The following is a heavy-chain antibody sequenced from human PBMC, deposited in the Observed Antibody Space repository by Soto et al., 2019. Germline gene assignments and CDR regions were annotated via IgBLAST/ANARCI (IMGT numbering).Heavy chain of an antibody. CDR2: ISSSSSTI. D-gene: IGHD2-15*01. Sequence: EVQLVESGGGLVQPGGSLRLSCAASGFTFSSYSMNWVRQAPGKGLEWVSYISSSSSTIYYADSVKGRFTISRDNAKNSLYLQMNSLRDEDTAVYYCASYCSGGRCYYRRNTYYFDYWGQGTLVTVSS. CDR1: GFTFSSYS. V-gene: IGHV3-48*02. CDR3: ASYCSGGRCYYRRNTYYFDY. J-gene: IGHJ4*02.